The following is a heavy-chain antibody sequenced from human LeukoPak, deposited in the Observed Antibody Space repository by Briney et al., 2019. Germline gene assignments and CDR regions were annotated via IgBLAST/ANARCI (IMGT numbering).Heavy chain of an antibody. Sequence: ASVKVSCKASGYTFTSYGISWVRQAPGQGLEWMGWISAYNGNTNYAQKLQGRVTTTTDTSTSTAYMELRSLRSDDTAVYYCARDRLFGKKGSGPPYYYYYGMDVWGQGTTVTVSS. J-gene: IGHJ6*02. V-gene: IGHV1-18*01. CDR1: GYTFTSYG. CDR3: ARDRLFGKKGSGPPYYYYYGMDV. D-gene: IGHD3-10*02. CDR2: ISAYNGNT.